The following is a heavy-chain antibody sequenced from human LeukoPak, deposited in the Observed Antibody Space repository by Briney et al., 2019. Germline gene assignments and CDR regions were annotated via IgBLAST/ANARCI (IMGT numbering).Heavy chain of an antibody. J-gene: IGHJ4*02. CDR3: AKRGVVIRVILVGFHKEAYYFDS. Sequence: GGSMRLSSAVSGITLSNYGMSWVRQAPGKGLEWVAGISGSGGSTSYADSVKGRFTISRDNPRNTLYLQMNSLRAEDTAVYFCAKRGVVIRVILVGFHKEAYYFDSWGQGALVTVSS. CDR2: ISGSGGST. CDR1: GITLSNYG. V-gene: IGHV3-23*01. D-gene: IGHD3-22*01.